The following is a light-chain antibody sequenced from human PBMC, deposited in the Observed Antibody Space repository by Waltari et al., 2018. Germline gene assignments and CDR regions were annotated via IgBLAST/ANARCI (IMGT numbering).Light chain of an antibody. J-gene: IGKJ1*01. CDR1: QSIGSS. Sequence: ETVVTQSPATLSMSPGVRATLSCRTSQSIGSSLAWYQQRPGQAPRPLIHRASTRATGIPDRFSGSGSETEFTLTISSLQSEDIAVYYCQQYNNWPPGTFGQGTKVEI. CDR3: QQYNNWPPGT. V-gene: IGKV3-15*01. CDR2: RAS.